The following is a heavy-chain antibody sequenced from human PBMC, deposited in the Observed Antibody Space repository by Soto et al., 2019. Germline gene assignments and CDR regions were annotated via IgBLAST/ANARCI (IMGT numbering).Heavy chain of an antibody. D-gene: IGHD3-10*01. CDR3: EIDVGSGELSVV. CDR1: GYTFSIYS. Sequence: ASVKVSCKSSGYTFSIYSINWVRQAPGHGLEWVGWISPYNGETHYGQKFQGRVTLTTDTSTSTAYMALKSLTSDDTAVYFCEIDVGSGELSVVWGQGTTVTVS. J-gene: IGHJ6*02. CDR2: ISPYNGET. V-gene: IGHV1-18*04.